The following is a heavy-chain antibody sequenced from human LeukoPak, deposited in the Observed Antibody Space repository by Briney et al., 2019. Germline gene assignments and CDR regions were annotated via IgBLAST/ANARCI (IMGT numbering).Heavy chain of an antibody. CDR2: IYYSGST. CDR1: GGSISSYY. J-gene: IGHJ4*02. V-gene: IGHV4-59*01. D-gene: IGHD3-9*01. CDR3: AKDRRNFDWLLLDFDY. Sequence: KSSETLSLTCTVSGGSISSYYWSWIRQPPGKGLEWIGYIYYSGSTNYNPSLKSRVTISVDTSKNQFSLKLSSVTAADTAVYYCAKDRRNFDWLLLDFDYWGQGTLVTVSS.